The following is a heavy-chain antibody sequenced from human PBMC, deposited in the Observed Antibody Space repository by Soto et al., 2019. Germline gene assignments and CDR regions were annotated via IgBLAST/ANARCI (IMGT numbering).Heavy chain of an antibody. CDR2: INAGNGNT. CDR3: AREYYDSSGYYYGMDV. J-gene: IGHJ6*02. D-gene: IGHD3-22*01. Sequence: SVKVTCKASGYTLTSSAMHLVRQAPGQRLEWMGWINAGNGNTKYSQKFQGRVTITRDTSASTAYMELRSMRSEDTAVYYCAREYYDSSGYYYGMDVWGQGTAVTGSS. CDR1: GYTLTSSA. V-gene: IGHV1-3*01.